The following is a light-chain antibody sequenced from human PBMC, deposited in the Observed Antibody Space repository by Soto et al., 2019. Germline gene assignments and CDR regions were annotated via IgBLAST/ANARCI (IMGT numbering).Light chain of an antibody. Sequence: QSVLTQPASVSGSPGQSITISCTGTSSDVGSYNLVSWYQQHPGKAPKLMIYEGSKRPSGVSNRFSGSKSGNTASLTISGLQAEDEAHYYCCSYAGSSTWVFGGGTKLTVL. CDR3: CSYAGSSTWV. J-gene: IGLJ3*02. CDR1: SSDVGSYNL. V-gene: IGLV2-23*01. CDR2: EGS.